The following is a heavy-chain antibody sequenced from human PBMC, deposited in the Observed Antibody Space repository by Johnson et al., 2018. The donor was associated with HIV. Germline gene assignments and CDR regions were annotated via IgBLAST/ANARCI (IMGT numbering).Heavy chain of an antibody. D-gene: IGHD3-3*01. CDR3: AREDVFGPYDAFDI. Sequence: VQLVESGGGLVQPGGSLRLSCAASGFTVSSNYMSWVRQAPGKGLEWVSVIYSGGSTYYADSVKGRFTISRDNSKNTLYLQMNSLRADDTAVYYCAREDVFGPYDAFDIWGQGTMVTVSS. CDR1: GFTVSSNY. CDR2: IYSGGST. V-gene: IGHV3-66*01. J-gene: IGHJ3*02.